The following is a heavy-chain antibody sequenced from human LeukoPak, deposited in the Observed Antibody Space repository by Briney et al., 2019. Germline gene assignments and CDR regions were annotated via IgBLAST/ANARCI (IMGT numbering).Heavy chain of an antibody. CDR1: GFTFSDYY. Sequence: GGSLRLSCAASGFTFSDYYMSWIRQAPGKGLEWVSYISSSGSTIYYADSVKGRFTISRDNAKNSLYLQMNSLRAEDTAVYYCARDARYYYDSSGYYADDALDIWGQGTMVTVSS. D-gene: IGHD3-22*01. J-gene: IGHJ3*02. CDR2: ISSSGSTI. CDR3: ARDARYYYDSSGYYADDALDI. V-gene: IGHV3-11*01.